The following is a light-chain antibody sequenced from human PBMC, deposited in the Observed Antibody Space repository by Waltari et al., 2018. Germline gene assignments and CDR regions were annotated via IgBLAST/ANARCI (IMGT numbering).Light chain of an antibody. CDR1: QSIRGS. Sequence: DIQVTQSPSSLSASVGDRVTITCRASQSIRGSLAWFQHKPGKAPKLLTYDASTLDPGVPSRFSGSGSGTEFTLTVSSLQPDDFATYYCQQYNNFPFTFGPGTTV. CDR2: DAS. CDR3: QQYNNFPFT. V-gene: IGKV1-5*01. J-gene: IGKJ3*01.